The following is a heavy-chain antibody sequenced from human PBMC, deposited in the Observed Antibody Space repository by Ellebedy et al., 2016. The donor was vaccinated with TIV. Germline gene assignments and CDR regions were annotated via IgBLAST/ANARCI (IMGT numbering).Heavy chain of an antibody. CDR1: GFTFSSYA. J-gene: IGHJ4*02. CDR2: ISYDGSNK. D-gene: IGHD2-15*01. CDR3: ARGGIVVVVAAYY. V-gene: IGHV3-30*04. Sequence: GESLKISCAASGFTFSSYAMHWVRQAPGKGLEWVAVISYDGSNKYYADSVKGRFTISRDNSKNTLYLQMNSLRAEDTAVYYCARGGIVVVVAAYYWGQGTLVTVSS.